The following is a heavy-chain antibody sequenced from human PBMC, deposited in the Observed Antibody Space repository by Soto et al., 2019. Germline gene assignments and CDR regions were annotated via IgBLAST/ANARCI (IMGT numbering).Heavy chain of an antibody. Sequence: EVQLLESGGGLVQPGGSLRLSCEASGFTFSSYVMSWVRQAPGKGLECVSTISAGGDSTYSADSVKGRFTISRDNSKNTLYLQMNSLRAEDTAVYYCATEPPEVLDFDYWGQGTLVTVSS. J-gene: IGHJ4*02. CDR1: GFTFSSYV. D-gene: IGHD1-1*01. CDR3: ATEPPEVLDFDY. V-gene: IGHV3-23*01. CDR2: ISAGGDST.